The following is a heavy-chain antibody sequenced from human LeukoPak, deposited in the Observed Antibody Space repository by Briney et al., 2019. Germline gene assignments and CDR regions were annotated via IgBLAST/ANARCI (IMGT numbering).Heavy chain of an antibody. CDR1: GFTFSGHW. CDR3: TRSGYSNGYDY. CDR2: IIPDGSAT. V-gene: IGHV3-74*01. Sequence: GSLRLSCVASGFTFSGHWMHWVRQVPGKGLVAVSRIIPDGSATGYADSVKGRFTISRDNAKNTLYLEMNSLTPEDTALYYCTRSGYSNGYDYWGQGTLVTVSS. J-gene: IGHJ4*02. D-gene: IGHD6-19*01.